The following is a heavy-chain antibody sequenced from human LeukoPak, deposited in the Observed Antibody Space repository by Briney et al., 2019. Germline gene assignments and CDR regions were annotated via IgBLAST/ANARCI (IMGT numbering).Heavy chain of an antibody. D-gene: IGHD3-10*01. J-gene: IGHJ6*02. CDR2: IYYSGST. CDR3: VRLGPRMFRGVTYSYSGMEV. CDR1: GGSISTYY. Sequence: SETLSLTCTVSGGSISTYYWSWIRQPPGKGLEGIGFIYYSGSTNYNPSLKSRVTISVDTSKNQFSLKLSSVPAADTAVYYCVRLGPRMFRGVTYSYSGMEVWGQGTPVPVPS. V-gene: IGHV4-59*01.